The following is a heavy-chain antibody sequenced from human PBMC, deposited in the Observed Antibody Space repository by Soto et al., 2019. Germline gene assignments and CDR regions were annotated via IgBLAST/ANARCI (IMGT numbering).Heavy chain of an antibody. CDR2: IYYSGST. CDR1: GGSISSYY. CDR3: ARKWGREGWAFDS. Sequence: XESLSLPCTVSGGSISSYYWSWIRQPPGKGLEWIGYIYYSGSTNYNPSLKSRVTISVDTSKNQFSLKLSSVTAADTAVYYCARKWGREGWAFDSWGQGTLVTVSS. D-gene: IGHD1-26*01. V-gene: IGHV4-59*01. J-gene: IGHJ5*01.